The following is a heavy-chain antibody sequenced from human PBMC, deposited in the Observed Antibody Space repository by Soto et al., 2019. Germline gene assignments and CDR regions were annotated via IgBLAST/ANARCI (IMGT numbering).Heavy chain of an antibody. CDR3: ATRGHYGIFDY. CDR1: GGSVSSGSCY. CDR2: IYYSGST. J-gene: IGHJ4*02. V-gene: IGHV4-61*01. D-gene: IGHD3-10*01. Sequence: PSETLSLSGTVSGGSVSSGSCYWSWIRQPPGKGLEWIGYIYYSGSTNYNPSLKSRVTISVDTSKNQFSLKLSSVTAADTAVYYCATRGHYGIFDYWGQGTLVTVSS.